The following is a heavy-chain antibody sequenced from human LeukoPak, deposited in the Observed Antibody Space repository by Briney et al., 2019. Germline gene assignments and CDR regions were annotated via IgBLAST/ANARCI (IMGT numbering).Heavy chain of an antibody. CDR2: IYHRGST. V-gene: IGHV4-30-2*01. CDR1: GGSISSGGYY. D-gene: IGHD5-24*01. J-gene: IGHJ4*02. Sequence: SQSLSLTCTVSGGSISSGGYYWSWIRQPPGKGLEWIGYIYHRGSTYYNPSLKSRVTISVDRSKNQFSLKLSSVTAADTAVYYCARDRTTRDGYDYWGQGTLVTVSS. CDR3: ARDRTTRDGYDY.